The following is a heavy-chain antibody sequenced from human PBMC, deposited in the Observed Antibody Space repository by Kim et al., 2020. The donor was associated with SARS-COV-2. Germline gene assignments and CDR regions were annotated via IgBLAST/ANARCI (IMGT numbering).Heavy chain of an antibody. CDR2: MNPNSGNT. V-gene: IGHV1-8*01. J-gene: IGHJ6*02. Sequence: MNPNSGNTGYAQKFQGRVTMTRNTSISTAYMELSSLRSEDTAVYYCARGKRDTMIVVVIPFYYYGMDVWGQGTTVTVSS. D-gene: IGHD3-22*01. CDR3: ARGKRDTMIVVVIPFYYYGMDV.